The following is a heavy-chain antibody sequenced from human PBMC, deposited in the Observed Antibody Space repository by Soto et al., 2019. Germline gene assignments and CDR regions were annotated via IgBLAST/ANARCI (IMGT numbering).Heavy chain of an antibody. CDR2: IDPSDSYT. J-gene: IGHJ4*02. Sequence: LGASLKISCKGSGYSFTSYWISWVRQMPGKGLEWMGRIDPSDSYTNYSPSFQGHVTISADKSISTAYLQWSSLKASDTAMYYCASGTMVRGVIHRVDYWGQGTLVTVSS. V-gene: IGHV5-10-1*01. CDR1: GYSFTSYW. D-gene: IGHD3-10*01. CDR3: ASGTMVRGVIHRVDY.